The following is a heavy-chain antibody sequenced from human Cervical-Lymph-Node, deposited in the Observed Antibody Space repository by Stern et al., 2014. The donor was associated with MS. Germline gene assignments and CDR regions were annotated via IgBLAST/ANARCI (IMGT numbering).Heavy chain of an antibody. J-gene: IGHJ3*01. V-gene: IGHV1-69*06. D-gene: IGHD4-17*01. Sequence: VQLVESGAEVKKPGSSVNVSCKASGGTFTSFSINLVRQVPGQSLECMGGIIPIFDTPNLAQKFQGRVTITADSSTSTVYMALNSLRSDDTAVYYCVLPSKVTTAAFDVWGRGTMVTVSS. CDR3: VLPSKVTTAAFDV. CDR1: GGTFTSFS. CDR2: IIPIFDTP.